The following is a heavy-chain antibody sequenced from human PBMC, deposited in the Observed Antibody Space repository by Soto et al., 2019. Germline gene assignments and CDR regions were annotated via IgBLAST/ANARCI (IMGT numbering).Heavy chain of an antibody. CDR1: GYTFTSYY. V-gene: IGHV1-46*01. CDR2: INPSGGST. D-gene: IGHD2-2*01. J-gene: IGHJ5*02. CDR3: AITKQTYNWFDP. Sequence: ASVKVSCKASGYTFTSYYMHWVRQAPGQGLGWMGIINPSGGSTSYAQKFQGRVSMTRDTSTSTVYMELSSLRSEDTAVYYCAITKQTYNWFDPWGQGTLVTVSS.